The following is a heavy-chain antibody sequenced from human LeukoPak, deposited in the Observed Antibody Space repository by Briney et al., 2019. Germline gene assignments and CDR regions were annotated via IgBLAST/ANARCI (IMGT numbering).Heavy chain of an antibody. CDR3: SRENGAFSPFGY. D-gene: IGHD2-8*01. V-gene: IGHV4-4*02. CDR1: GGSITTTNW. J-gene: IGHJ4*02. CDR2: IHLSGRT. Sequence: SETLSLTCGISGGSITTTNWWSWVRQPPGQGLEWIGEIHLSGRTNYNPSLNSRVTLALDTSKNHLSLSLTSVTAADTAVYYCSRENGAFSPFGYWGQGTLVTVPS.